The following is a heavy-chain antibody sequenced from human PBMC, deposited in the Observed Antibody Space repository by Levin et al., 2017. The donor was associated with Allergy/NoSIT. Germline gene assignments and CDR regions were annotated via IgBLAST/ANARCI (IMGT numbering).Heavy chain of an antibody. CDR2: ISYDGSNK. D-gene: IGHD3-10*01. CDR3: AKALGSWGYYLGYHFDY. CDR1: GFTFSSYG. V-gene: IGHV3-30*18. Sequence: PGESLKISCAASGFTFSSYGMHWVRQAPGKGLEWVAVISYDGSNKYYADSVKGRFTISRDNSKNTLYLQMNSLRAEDTAVYHCAKALGSWGYYLGYHFDYWGQGTLVTVSS. J-gene: IGHJ4*02.